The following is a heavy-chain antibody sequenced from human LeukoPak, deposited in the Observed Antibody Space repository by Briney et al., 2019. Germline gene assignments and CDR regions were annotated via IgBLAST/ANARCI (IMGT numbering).Heavy chain of an antibody. CDR3: ARLRDYGSGTFYNDY. CDR1: GDSLSNDY. D-gene: IGHD3-10*01. Sequence: SETLSLTCSVSGDSLSNDYWTWMRQPPGKGLECVGYIYYTERPNYNPSLKSRVTISVDTSKNQFSLKLSSVTAADTAVYYCARLRDYGSGTFYNDYWGQGTLVTVSS. CDR2: IYYTERP. J-gene: IGHJ4*02. V-gene: IGHV4-59*08.